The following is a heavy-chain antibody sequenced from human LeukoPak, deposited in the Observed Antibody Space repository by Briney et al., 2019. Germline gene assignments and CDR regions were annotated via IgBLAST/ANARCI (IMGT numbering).Heavy chain of an antibody. V-gene: IGHV1-69*06. CDR2: IIPIFGTA. CDR1: GGTFSSYA. D-gene: IGHD3-22*01. J-gene: IGHJ5*02. Sequence: GASGKVSCKASGGTFSSYAISWVRQAPGQGLEWMGGIIPIFGTANYAQKFQGRVTITADKSTSTAYMELSSLRSEDTAVYYCAISAYYDSSGYYYAWGQGTLVTVSS. CDR3: AISAYYDSSGYYYA.